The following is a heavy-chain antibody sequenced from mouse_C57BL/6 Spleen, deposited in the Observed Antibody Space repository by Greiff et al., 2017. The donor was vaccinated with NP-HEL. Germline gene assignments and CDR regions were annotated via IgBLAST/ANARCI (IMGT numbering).Heavy chain of an antibody. J-gene: IGHJ2*01. CDR3: ARSSNWDSYYFDY. V-gene: IGHV1-52*01. Sequence: QVQLQQPGAELVRPGSSVKLSCKASGYTFTSYWMHWVKQRPIQGLEWIGNIDPSDSETHYNQKFKDKATLTVDKSSSTAYMQLSSLTSEDSAVYYCARSSNWDSYYFDYWGQGTTLTVSS. CDR2: IDPSDSET. CDR1: GYTFTSYW. D-gene: IGHD4-1*01.